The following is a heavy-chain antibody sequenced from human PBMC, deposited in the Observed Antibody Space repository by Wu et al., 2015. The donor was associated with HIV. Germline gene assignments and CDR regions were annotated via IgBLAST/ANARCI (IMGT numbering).Heavy chain of an antibody. D-gene: IGHD3-16*01. Sequence: QVQLVQSGAEVKKPGSSVKVSCKASGGTFSSYAISWVRQAPGQGLEWMGWMNPNSGNTGYAQKFQGRVTMTRDTSISTAYMELSRLRSDDTAVYYCARDRSRLYFYMDVWGKGTTVTVSS. V-gene: IGHV1-8*02. CDR3: ARDRSRLYFYMDV. CDR1: GGTFSSYA. CDR2: MNPNSGNT. J-gene: IGHJ6*03.